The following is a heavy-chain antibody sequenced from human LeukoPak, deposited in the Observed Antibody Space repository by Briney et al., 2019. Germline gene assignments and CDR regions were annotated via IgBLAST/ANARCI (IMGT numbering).Heavy chain of an antibody. CDR1: GFTVSSNY. J-gene: IGHJ4*02. V-gene: IGHV3-66*01. CDR3: ARVGATILWGFDY. D-gene: IGHD1-26*01. CDR2: IYSSGST. Sequence: PGGSLRLSCAASGFTVSSNYMSWVRQAPGKGLEWVSVIYSSGSTYYADSVKGRFTISRDNSKNTLYLQMNSLRAEDTAVYYCARVGATILWGFDYWGQGTLVTVSS.